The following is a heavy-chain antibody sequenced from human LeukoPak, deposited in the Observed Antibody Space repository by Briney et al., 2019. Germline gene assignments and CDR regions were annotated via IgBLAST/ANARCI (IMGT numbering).Heavy chain of an antibody. V-gene: IGHV7-4-1*02. D-gene: IGHD3-10*01. CDR3: ARGKPISVLWFGVFDY. Sequence: ASVKVSCKASGYTFTSYAMNWVRQAPGQGLEWMGWINTNTGNPTYAQGFTGRFVFSLDTSVSTAYLQISSLKAEDTAVYYCARGKPISVLWFGVFDYWGQGTLVTVSS. CDR1: GYTFTSYA. CDR2: INTNTGNP. J-gene: IGHJ4*02.